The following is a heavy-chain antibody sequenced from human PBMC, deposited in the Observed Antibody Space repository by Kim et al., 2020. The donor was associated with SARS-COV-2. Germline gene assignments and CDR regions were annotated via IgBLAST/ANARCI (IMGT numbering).Heavy chain of an antibody. D-gene: IGHD3-16*01. CDR3: ARGGAVDELGWVDP. V-gene: IGHV4-59*01. CDR1: GGSMSSFY. CDR2: IYSSGST. Sequence: PSETLSLTCTVSGGSMSSFYWIWIRQPPGKGLELIGYIYSSGSTRSNPALKSRVTISVDTSKSQFSLDLSSVTTADTAMYFCARGGAVDELGWVDPWGKG. J-gene: IGHJ5*02.